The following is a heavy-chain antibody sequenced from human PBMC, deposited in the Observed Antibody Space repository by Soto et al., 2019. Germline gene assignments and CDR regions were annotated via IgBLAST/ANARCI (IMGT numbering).Heavy chain of an antibody. D-gene: IGHD6-13*01. Sequence: SGPTLVNPTQTLTLTCTFSGFSLSTSGVGVGWIRQPPGKALEWLALIYWNDDKRYSPSLKSRLTITKDTSKNQVVLTMNNMDPVDTATYSCAHRRVRLAADGNHRHNWFDPWGQGTLVTVSS. CDR1: GFSLSTSGVG. V-gene: IGHV2-5*01. CDR2: IYWNDDK. J-gene: IGHJ5*02. CDR3: AHRRVRLAADGNHRHNWFDP.